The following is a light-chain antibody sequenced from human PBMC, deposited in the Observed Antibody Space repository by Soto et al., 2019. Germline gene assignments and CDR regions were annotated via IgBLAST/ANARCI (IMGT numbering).Light chain of an antibody. V-gene: IGKV1-5*03. CDR2: KAS. Sequence: DIQLTQSPSTLSASVGERVTIACRASQNIDSWLAWYQQKPGKAPNLLIYKASTFETGVSSRFSGSGSGTDFTLTISRLQPDDFASYYCQQYNSSFLSFGGGTKVDIK. CDR1: QNIDSW. J-gene: IGKJ4*01. CDR3: QQYNSSFLS.